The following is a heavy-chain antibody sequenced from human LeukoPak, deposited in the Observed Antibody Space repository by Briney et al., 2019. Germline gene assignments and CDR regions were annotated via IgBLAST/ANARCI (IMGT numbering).Heavy chain of an antibody. CDR1: GYTFTSYG. D-gene: IGHD4-17*01. J-gene: IGHJ4*02. CDR2: INPNSGGT. V-gene: IGHV1-2*02. CDR3: ARDLRYGDYVGGDY. Sequence: GASVKVSCKASGYTFTSYGISWVRQAPGQGLEWMGWINPNSGGTNYAQKFQGRVTMTRDTSISTAYMELSRLRSDDTAVYYCARDLRYGDYVGGDYWGQGTLVTVSS.